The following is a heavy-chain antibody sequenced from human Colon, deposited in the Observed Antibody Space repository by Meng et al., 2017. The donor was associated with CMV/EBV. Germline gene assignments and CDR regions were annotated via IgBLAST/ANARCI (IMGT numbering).Heavy chain of an antibody. CDR3: ARAFFTMFRGLIIPYGMDV. Sequence: ASVKVSCKTSGGPFNSNAISWVRQAPGQGLEWMGWITANNGNTNYAQKFQGRVTMTTDTSTNTAYMELRSLRSDDTAVYYCARAFFTMFRGLIIPYGMDVWGQGTTVTVSS. J-gene: IGHJ6*02. D-gene: IGHD3-10*01. V-gene: IGHV1-18*01. CDR2: ITANNGNT. CDR1: GGPFNSNA.